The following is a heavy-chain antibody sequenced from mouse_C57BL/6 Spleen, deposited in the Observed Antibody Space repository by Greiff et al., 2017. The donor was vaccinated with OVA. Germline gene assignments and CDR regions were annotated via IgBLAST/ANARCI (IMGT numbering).Heavy chain of an antibody. CDR1: GYTFTSYW. D-gene: IGHD2-3*01. J-gene: IGHJ2*01. CDR3: ARSGYSYFDY. CDR2: IDPSDSYT. Sequence: QVQLKQPGAELVMPGASVKLSCKASGYTFTSYWMHWVKQRPGQGLEWIGEIDPSDSYTNYNQKFKGKSTLTVDKSSSTAYMQLSSLTSEDSAVYYCARSGYSYFDYWGQGTTLTVSS. V-gene: IGHV1-69*01.